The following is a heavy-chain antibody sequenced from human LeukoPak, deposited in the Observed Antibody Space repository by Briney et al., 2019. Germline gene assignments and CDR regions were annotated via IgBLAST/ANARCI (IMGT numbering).Heavy chain of an antibody. CDR2: ISSSGSTI. J-gene: IGHJ6*03. V-gene: IGHV3-48*03. CDR1: GFTFSRYE. Sequence: GGALRLSCAASGFTFSRYEMNWVCPAPGKGLERGSYISSSGSTIYYADSVKGRFTISRDNAKNSLYLQMNSLRAEDTAVYYCARQAPVTAYYYYYYMDVWGKGTTVTVSS. CDR3: ARQAPVTAYYYYYYMDV. D-gene: IGHD2-21*02.